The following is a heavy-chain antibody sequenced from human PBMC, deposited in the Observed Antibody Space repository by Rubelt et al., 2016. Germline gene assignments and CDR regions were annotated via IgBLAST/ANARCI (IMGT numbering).Heavy chain of an antibody. J-gene: IGHJ4*02. CDR3: ARHMITFGGIIVPYDY. V-gene: IGHV4-59*08. CDR2: IFYSGST. D-gene: IGHD3-16*02. Sequence: GKGLEWIGYIFYSGSTNYNPSLKSRVTISVDTSKNQFSLRLTSVTAADTAIYYCARHMITFGGIIVPYDYWGQGILVTVSS.